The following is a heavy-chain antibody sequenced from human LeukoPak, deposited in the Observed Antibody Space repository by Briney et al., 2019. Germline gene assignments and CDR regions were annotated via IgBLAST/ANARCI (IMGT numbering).Heavy chain of an antibody. CDR2: IYYSGST. CDR1: GGSSSRGGYY. V-gene: IGHV4-31*03. J-gene: IGHJ5*02. CDR3: ARGASLIAAAGAFDP. Sequence: PSVTLSLICTVSGGSSSRGGYYWSWIRQQPGKGLEWIGYIYYSGSTYYNPSLKSRVTISVDTSKDQFSLKLSSVTAADTAVYYCARGASLIAAAGAFDPWGRGTLVTVSS. D-gene: IGHD6-13*01.